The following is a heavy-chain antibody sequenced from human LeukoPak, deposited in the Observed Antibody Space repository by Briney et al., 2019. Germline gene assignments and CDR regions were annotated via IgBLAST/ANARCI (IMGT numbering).Heavy chain of an antibody. CDR2: MNTNSGNT. V-gene: IGHV1-8*01. CDR3: ARSVVVVPAAPLDNWFDP. J-gene: IGHJ5*02. CDR1: GYTFTSYD. D-gene: IGHD2-2*01. Sequence: GASVKVSCKASGYTFTSYDINWVRQATGQGLEWMGWMNTNSGNTGYAQKFQGRVTMTRNTSISTAYMELSSLRSEDTAVYYCARSVVVVPAAPLDNWFDPWGQGTLVTVSS.